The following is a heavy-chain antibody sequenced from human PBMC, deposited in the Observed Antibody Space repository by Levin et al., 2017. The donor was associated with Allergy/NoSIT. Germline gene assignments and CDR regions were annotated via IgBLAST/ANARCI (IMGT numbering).Heavy chain of an antibody. CDR2: ISSSSTYI. J-gene: IGHJ4*02. CDR3: ARGSRTVTTGTSFDY. V-gene: IGHV3-21*01. CDR1: GFTFSSYS. D-gene: IGHD4-17*01. Sequence: SCAASGFTFSSYSMNWVLQAPGKGLEWVSSISSSSTYIYYADSVKGRFTISRDNAKNSLYLQMNSLRAEDTAVYYCARGSRTVTTGTSFDYWGQGTLVTVSS.